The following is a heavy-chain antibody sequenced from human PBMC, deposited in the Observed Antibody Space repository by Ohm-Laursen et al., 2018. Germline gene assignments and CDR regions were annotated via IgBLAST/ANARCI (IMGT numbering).Heavy chain of an antibody. V-gene: IGHV3-9*01. J-gene: IGHJ1*01. Sequence: SLRLSCTASGFTFSSYAMSWVRQAPGKGLEWVSGISWNSGSIGYADSVKGRFTISRDNAKNSLYLQMNSLRADDTAVYYCARVSNYPRKDFQHWGQGTLVTVSS. CDR3: ARVSNYPRKDFQH. CDR1: GFTFSSYA. CDR2: ISWNSGSI. D-gene: IGHD4/OR15-4a*01.